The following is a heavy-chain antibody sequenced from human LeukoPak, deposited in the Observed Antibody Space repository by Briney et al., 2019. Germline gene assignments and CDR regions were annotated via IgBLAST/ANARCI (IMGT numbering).Heavy chain of an antibody. CDR1: GFIFSSYA. Sequence: GGSLRLSCAASGFIFSSYAMSWVRQAPGKGLEWVSGLSDSGGDTYYADSVKGRFTISRDNSMNMLYLQMNSLRAEDTAVYYCAKLVVVPKLYFDYWGQGTLVTVSS. CDR3: AKLVVVPKLYFDY. V-gene: IGHV3-23*01. J-gene: IGHJ4*02. D-gene: IGHD3-22*01. CDR2: LSDSGGDT.